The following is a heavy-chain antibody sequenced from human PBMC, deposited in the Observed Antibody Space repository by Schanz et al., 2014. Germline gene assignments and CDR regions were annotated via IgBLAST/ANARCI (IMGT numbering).Heavy chain of an antibody. V-gene: IGHV3-23*01. J-gene: IGHJ4*02. Sequence: EVQMLESGGGLVQPGGSLRLSCVASGFTFRRYGMSWVRQAPGKGLEWVSVIAGDGGGPNYVDSVKGRFTISRDNSDNTLYLQMNSLRAEDTAVYYCAKGLGGIYMPLENWGQGTLVTVSS. D-gene: IGHD5-12*01. CDR2: IAGDGGGP. CDR3: AKGLGGIYMPLEN. CDR1: GFTFRRYG.